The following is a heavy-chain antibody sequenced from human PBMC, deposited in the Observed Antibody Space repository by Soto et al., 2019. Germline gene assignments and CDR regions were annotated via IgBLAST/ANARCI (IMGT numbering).Heavy chain of an antibody. D-gene: IGHD3-10*01. CDR1: GGSISNYY. CDR2: MDYSGNT. V-gene: IGHV4-59*13. CDR3: ASRGGGFYVGMDV. J-gene: IGHJ6*02. Sequence: QVQLQESGPGLVKPSETLSLSCTVSGGSISNYYLNWIRQSPGKGLEWIGYMDYSGNTKYNPSLKSRVTRSVDMSNKQFSLKLRSVTAADTAVYYCASRGGGFYVGMDVWGQGTTVTVSS.